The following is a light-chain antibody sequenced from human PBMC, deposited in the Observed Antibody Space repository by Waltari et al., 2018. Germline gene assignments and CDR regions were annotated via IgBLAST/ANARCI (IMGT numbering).Light chain of an antibody. CDR2: KAS. V-gene: IGKV1-39*01. Sequence: DIQMTQSPSSLSASLGDRVTITSRASENVNNYLNWYQQKPGKAPKLLIYKASTLQSGVPSRCSGSGSGTDYTFTISSLQSEDVATYYCQHGYGTPFTFGPGTKLDIK. CDR1: ENVNNY. CDR3: QHGYGTPFT. J-gene: IGKJ3*01.